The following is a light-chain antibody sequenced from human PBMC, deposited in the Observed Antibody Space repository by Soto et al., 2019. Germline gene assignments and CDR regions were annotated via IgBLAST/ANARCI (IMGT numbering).Light chain of an antibody. CDR2: AAS. J-gene: IGKJ3*01. V-gene: IGKV3-20*01. CDR3: QHYADSPPVFT. Sequence: DIVLTQSPGTLSLSPGDRATLSCRTSRFVSNYYVAWYQQRPGQAPRLLLYAASSRATDIPDRFSGSGSGTDFTLTISRLEPEDVAVYYCQHYADSPPVFTFGPGTKVEI. CDR1: RFVSNYY.